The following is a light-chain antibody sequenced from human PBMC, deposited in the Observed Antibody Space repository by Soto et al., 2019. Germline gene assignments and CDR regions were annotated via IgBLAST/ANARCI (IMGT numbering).Light chain of an antibody. J-gene: IGLJ2*01. V-gene: IGLV1-47*01. Sequence: QSVLTQPPSASGTPGQRVTISCSGSSSNIGSNYVYWYQQLPGTVPQLLIYRNNERPSGVPDRFSCSKSGTSASLAISGLRSEDEADYYCAAWDDSLSGVVFGGGTKVTVL. CDR3: AAWDDSLSGVV. CDR1: SSNIGSNY. CDR2: RNN.